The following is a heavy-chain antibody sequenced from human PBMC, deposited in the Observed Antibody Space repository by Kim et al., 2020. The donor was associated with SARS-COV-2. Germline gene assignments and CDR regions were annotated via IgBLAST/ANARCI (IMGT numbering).Heavy chain of an antibody. V-gene: IGHV3-23*01. D-gene: IGHD1-26*01. CDR2: ISWDGTKT. CDR1: GLTFSTSP. Sequence: GGSLRLSCVASGLTFSTSPMGWVRQAPGKGLEWVSRISWDGTKTYYADSVKGRVTMSSDKSKNMVYLHMNSLRVEDTAVYYCAKGVINSGFDYWGQGTQVTVSS. J-gene: IGHJ4*02. CDR3: AKGVINSGFDY.